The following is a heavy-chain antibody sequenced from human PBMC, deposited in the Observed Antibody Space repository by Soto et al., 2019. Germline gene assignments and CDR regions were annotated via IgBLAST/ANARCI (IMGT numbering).Heavy chain of an antibody. CDR3: ARDREVTTDFYYSMDV. CDR2: IYYSGST. J-gene: IGHJ6*02. Sequence: QVQLQESGPGLVKPSETLSLTCTVSGGSVSSGSYYWSWIRQPPGKGLEWIGYIYYSGSTNYNPSLKSRVTISVDTSKNRFSLKLSSVTAADTAVYYCARDREVTTDFYYSMDVWGQGTTVTVSS. D-gene: IGHD4-4*01. V-gene: IGHV4-61*01. CDR1: GGSVSSGSYY.